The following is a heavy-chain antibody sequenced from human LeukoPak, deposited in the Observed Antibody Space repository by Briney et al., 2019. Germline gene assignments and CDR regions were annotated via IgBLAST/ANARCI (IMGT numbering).Heavy chain of an antibody. J-gene: IGHJ4*02. D-gene: IGHD3-16*01. CDR3: ARGGGDHEFDY. CDR2: ISGSGGST. CDR1: GFTFSSYA. V-gene: IGHV3-23*01. Sequence: GGSLRLSCAASGFTFSSYAMSWVRQAPGKGLEWVSAISGSGGSTYYADSVKGRFTISRDNSKNSLYLQMNSLRAEDTAVYYCARGGGDHEFDYWGQGTLVTVSS.